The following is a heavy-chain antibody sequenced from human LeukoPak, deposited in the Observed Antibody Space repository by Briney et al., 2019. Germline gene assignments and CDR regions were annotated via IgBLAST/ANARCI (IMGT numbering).Heavy chain of an antibody. CDR1: GYTFTGYY. D-gene: IGHD3-10*01. CDR2: INPNSGGT. V-gene: IGHV1-2*02. J-gene: IGHJ6*03. CDR3: ARVVVGTMVRGVKYYYYMDV. Sequence: ASVKVSCKASGYTFTGYYMHWVRQAPGQGLEWMGWINPNSGGTNYAQKFQGRVTMTRDTSISTAYMGLSRLRSDDTAVYYCARVVVGTMVRGVKYYYYMDVWGKGTTVTVSS.